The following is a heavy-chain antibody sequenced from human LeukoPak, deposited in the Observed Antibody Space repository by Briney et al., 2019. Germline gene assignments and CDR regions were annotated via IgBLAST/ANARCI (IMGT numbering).Heavy chain of an antibody. J-gene: IGHJ3*02. CDR1: GFTFSSYW. Sequence: GGSLRLSCAASGFTFSSYWMSWVRQAPGKGLEWVANIKQDGSEKYYVDSVKGRFTISRDNAKNSLYLQMNSLRAEDTAVYYCARDYYDSSGYDAFDIWGQGTMVTVSS. CDR3: ARDYYDSSGYDAFDI. CDR2: IKQDGSEK. D-gene: IGHD3-22*01. V-gene: IGHV3-7*01.